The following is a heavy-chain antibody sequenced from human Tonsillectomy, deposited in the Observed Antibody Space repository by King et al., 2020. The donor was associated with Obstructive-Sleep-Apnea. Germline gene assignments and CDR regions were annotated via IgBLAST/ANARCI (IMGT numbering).Heavy chain of an antibody. D-gene: IGHD7-27*01. CDR1: GFTFSSYW. CDR2: INSDGSRT. Sequence: VQLVESGGGLVQPGGSLRLSCAASGFTFSSYWMHWVRQAVGKGLVWVSRINSDGSRTSYADSVKGRFTIPRDNAKNTLYLQMNRLRAEDTAVYYCARAFWGYFGMDVWGQGTTVTVSS. CDR3: ARAFWGYFGMDV. V-gene: IGHV3-74*01. J-gene: IGHJ6*02.